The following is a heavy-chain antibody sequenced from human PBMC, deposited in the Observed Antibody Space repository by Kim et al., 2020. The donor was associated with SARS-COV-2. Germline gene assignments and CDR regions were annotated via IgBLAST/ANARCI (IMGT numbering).Heavy chain of an antibody. CDR1: GGTFSSYA. D-gene: IGHD4-17*01. CDR2: IIPIFGTA. Sequence: SVKVSCKASGGTFSSYAISWVRQAPGQGLEWMGGIIPIFGTANYAQKFQGRVTITADESTSTAYMELSSLRSEDTAVYYCARGETTGGLQGYWGQGTLVTVSS. V-gene: IGHV1-69*13. CDR3: ARGETTGGLQGY. J-gene: IGHJ4*02.